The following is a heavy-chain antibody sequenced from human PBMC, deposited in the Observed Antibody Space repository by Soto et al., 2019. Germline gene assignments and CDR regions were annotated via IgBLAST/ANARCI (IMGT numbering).Heavy chain of an antibody. CDR2: INHSGST. D-gene: IGHD5-12*01. Sequence: QVQLQQWGAGLLKPSETLSLTCAVYGGSFSGYYWSWIRQPPGKGLEWIGEINHSGSTNYNPSLKSRVTISVDTAKNQFSLKLSSVTAADTAVYYCARGVKWLLSGRRRALPDYWGQGTLVTVSS. CDR3: ARGVKWLLSGRRRALPDY. CDR1: GGSFSGYY. J-gene: IGHJ4*02. V-gene: IGHV4-34*01.